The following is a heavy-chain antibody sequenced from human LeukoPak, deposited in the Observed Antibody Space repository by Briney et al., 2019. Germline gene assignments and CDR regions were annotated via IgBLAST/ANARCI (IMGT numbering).Heavy chain of an antibody. J-gene: IGHJ4*02. CDR2: INHSGST. CDR3: ARGRRRRITMIVVAGPYFDY. CDR1: GGSISSSSYY. Sequence: PSETLSLTCTVSGGSISSSSYYWSWIRQPPGKGLEWIGEINHSGSTNYNPSLKSRVTISVDTSKNQFSLKLSSVTAADTAVYYCARGRRRRITMIVVAGPYFDYWGQGTLVTVSS. D-gene: IGHD3-22*01. V-gene: IGHV4-39*07.